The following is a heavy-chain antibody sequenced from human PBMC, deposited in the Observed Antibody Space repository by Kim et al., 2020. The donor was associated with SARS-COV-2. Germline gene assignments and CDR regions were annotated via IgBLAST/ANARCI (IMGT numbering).Heavy chain of an antibody. Sequence: SQTLSLTCAISGDSVSSNSAAWNWIRQSPSRGLEWLGRTYYRSKWYNDYAVSVKSRITINPDTSKNQFSLQLNSVTPEDTAVYYCARSSAQLFNYYGSGSYGTHFDYWGQGTLVTVSS. V-gene: IGHV6-1*01. CDR3: ARSSAQLFNYYGSGSYGTHFDY. CDR2: TYYRSKWYN. D-gene: IGHD3-10*01. J-gene: IGHJ4*02. CDR1: GDSVSSNSAA.